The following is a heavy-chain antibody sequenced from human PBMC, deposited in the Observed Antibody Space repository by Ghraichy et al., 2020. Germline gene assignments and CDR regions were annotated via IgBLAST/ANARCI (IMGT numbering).Heavy chain of an antibody. V-gene: IGHV4-34*01. CDR3: ARMYYYDSSGYYPYYYYGMDV. CDR2: INHSGST. D-gene: IGHD3-22*01. J-gene: IGHJ6*02. CDR1: GGSFSGYY. Sequence: SETLSLTCAVYGGSFSGYYWSWIRQPPGKGLEWIGEINHSGSTNYNPSLKSRVTISVDTSKNQFSLKLSSVTAADTAVYYCARMYYYDSSGYYPYYYYGMDVWGQGTTVTVSS.